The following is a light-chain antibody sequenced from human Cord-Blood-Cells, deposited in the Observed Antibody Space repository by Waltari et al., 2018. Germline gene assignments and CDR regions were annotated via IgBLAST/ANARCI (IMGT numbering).Light chain of an antibody. V-gene: IGLV2-14*01. CDR1: SSDVGGYNY. CDR3: SSYTSSSTWV. Sequence: QSALTQPASVSGSPGQSIPISCTGTSSDVGGYNYVSWYQQHPGKAPKLMIYDVSKRPSGVSNRFSGSKSSNPASLTISGLQAEDEADYYCSSYTSSSTWVFGGGTKLTVL. J-gene: IGLJ3*02. CDR2: DVS.